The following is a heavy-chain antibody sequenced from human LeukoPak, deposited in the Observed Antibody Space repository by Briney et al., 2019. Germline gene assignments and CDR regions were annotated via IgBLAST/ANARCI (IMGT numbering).Heavy chain of an antibody. D-gene: IGHD2-15*01. J-gene: IGHJ4*02. V-gene: IGHV3-21*01. Sequence: GGSLRLSCAASGFTFSSYSMNWVRQAPGKGLEWVSSISSSSSYIYYADSVKGRFTISRDNAKNSLYLQMSSLRAEDTAVYYCARDPKNCSGGSCLTGFDYWGQGTLVTVSS. CDR1: GFTFSSYS. CDR3: ARDPKNCSGGSCLTGFDY. CDR2: ISSSSSYI.